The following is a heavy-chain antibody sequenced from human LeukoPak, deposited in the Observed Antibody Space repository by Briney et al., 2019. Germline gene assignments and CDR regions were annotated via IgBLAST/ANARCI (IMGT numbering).Heavy chain of an antibody. J-gene: IGHJ3*02. CDR2: ISSTRSSI. Sequence: GGSLRLSCAASGFTFSNYGMNWVRQAPGKRLEWVSYISSTRSSIDYADSVGGRFTISRDNTRNSLYLQMNSLRAEDTAVYYCARGGAARPDIWGQGTMVTVSS. D-gene: IGHD6-6*01. V-gene: IGHV3-48*01. CDR3: ARGGAARPDI. CDR1: GFTFSNYG.